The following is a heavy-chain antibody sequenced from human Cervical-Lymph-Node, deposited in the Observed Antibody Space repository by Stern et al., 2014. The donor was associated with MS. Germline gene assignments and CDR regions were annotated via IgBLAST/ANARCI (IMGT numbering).Heavy chain of an antibody. CDR3: TKAWDS. CDR2: MNPDSGDT. Sequence: MQLVESGAEVRKPGASVKVSCKASGYTFTSDDINWVRQAPGQGLEWMGWMNPDSGDTGFAQKVQGRVTMTRDTSITTAFMELSNLRSDDTAVYYCTKAWDSWGPGTLIIVSS. V-gene: IGHV1-8*01. J-gene: IGHJ5*01. CDR1: GYTFTSDD.